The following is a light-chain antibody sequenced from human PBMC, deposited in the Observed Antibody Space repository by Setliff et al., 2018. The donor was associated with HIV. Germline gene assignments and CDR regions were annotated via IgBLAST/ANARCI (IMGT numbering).Light chain of an antibody. J-gene: IGLJ1*01. V-gene: IGLV2-8*01. Sequence: QSALTQPASVSGSPGQSITISCTGTSSDVGGYNYVSWYQQHPGKAPKLMIYEVSKRPSGVPDRFSGSKSGNTASLTVSGLQAEDEADYYCSSYAGSNNRYVFGTGTKGTVL. CDR1: SSDVGGYNY. CDR3: SSYAGSNNRYV. CDR2: EVS.